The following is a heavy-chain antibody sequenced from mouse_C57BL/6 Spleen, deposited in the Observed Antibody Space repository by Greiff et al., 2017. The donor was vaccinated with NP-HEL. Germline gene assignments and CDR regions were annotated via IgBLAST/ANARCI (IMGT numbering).Heavy chain of an antibody. CDR1: GYTFTSYW. CDR2: IDPSDSYT. CDR3: AYHSNYHAMDY. D-gene: IGHD2-5*01. V-gene: IGHV1-69*01. J-gene: IGHJ4*01. Sequence: QVQLQQPGAELVMPGASVKLSCKASGYTFTSYWMHWVKQRPGQGLEWIGEIDPSDSYTNYNQKFKGKSTLTVDKSSSTAYMQLSSLTSEDSAVYYCAYHSNYHAMDYWGQGTSVTVSS.